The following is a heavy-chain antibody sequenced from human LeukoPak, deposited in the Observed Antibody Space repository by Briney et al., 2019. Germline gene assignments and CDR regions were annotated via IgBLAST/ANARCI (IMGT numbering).Heavy chain of an antibody. CDR2: IYYSGST. D-gene: IGHD6-6*01. V-gene: IGHV4-59*01. J-gene: IGHJ4*02. Sequence: PSETLSLTCTVSGGSISSYYGSWIRQPPGKGLEWIGYIYYSGSTNYNPSLKSRVTISVDTSKNQFSLKLSSVTAADTAVYYCARTYSSSVPFDYWGQGTLVTVSS. CDR1: GGSISSYY. CDR3: ARTYSSSVPFDY.